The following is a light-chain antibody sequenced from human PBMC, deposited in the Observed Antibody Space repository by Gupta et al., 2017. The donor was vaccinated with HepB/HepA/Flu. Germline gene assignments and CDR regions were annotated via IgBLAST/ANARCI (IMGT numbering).Light chain of an antibody. J-gene: IGLJ2*01. Sequence: QSVMTQPPSLSGTPGQRVTLSCSVSSSNVGRNNVNWYQQLPGTAPKLLIYYNDERPSGVPDRISGSKSGTSASLAISGLQSEDEADYYCAAWDTSLNVVVFGGGTKLTVL. CDR3: AAWDTSLNVVV. V-gene: IGLV1-44*01. CDR2: YND. CDR1: SSNVGRNN.